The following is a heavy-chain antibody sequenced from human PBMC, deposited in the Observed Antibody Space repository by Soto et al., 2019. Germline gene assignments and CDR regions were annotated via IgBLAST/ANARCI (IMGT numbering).Heavy chain of an antibody. Sequence: ASVKVSCKASGYTFTGYYMHWVRQAPGQGLEWMGWINPNSGGTNYAQKFQGRVTMTRDTSISTAYMELSRLSSDDTAVYYCAIPPRGELLRDYYYDGMDVWGQGTTVTVSS. V-gene: IGHV1-2*02. D-gene: IGHD1-26*01. CDR1: GYTFTGYY. J-gene: IGHJ6*02. CDR3: AIPPRGELLRDYYYDGMDV. CDR2: INPNSGGT.